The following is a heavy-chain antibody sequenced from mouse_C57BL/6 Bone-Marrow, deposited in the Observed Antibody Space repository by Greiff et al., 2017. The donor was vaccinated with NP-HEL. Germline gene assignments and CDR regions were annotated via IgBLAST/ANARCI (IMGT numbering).Heavy chain of an antibody. V-gene: IGHV5-4*01. Sequence: VTLMESGGGLVKPGGSLKLSCAASGFTFSSYAMSWVRQTPEKRLEWVATISDGGSYTYYPDNVKGRFTLSRDNAKNNLYLQMSHLKYEDTARYYSARDAGMGSWFAYWGQGTLVTVSA. J-gene: IGHJ3*01. CDR3: ARDAGMGSWFAY. CDR1: GFTFSSYA. D-gene: IGHD4-1*01. CDR2: ISDGGSYT.